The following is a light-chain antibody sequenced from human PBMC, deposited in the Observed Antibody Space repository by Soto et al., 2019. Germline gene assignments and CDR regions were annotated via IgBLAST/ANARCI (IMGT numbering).Light chain of an antibody. CDR2: KAS. V-gene: IGKV1-5*03. Sequence: DIQMTQSPSTPSGSVGDRVTITCRASQTISSWLAWYQQKPGKAPKLLIYKASTLKSGVPSRFSGSGSGTEFTLTISSLQTDDFETYYCQNYNSYSEAFGQGTKV. CDR1: QTISSW. CDR3: QNYNSYSEA. J-gene: IGKJ1*01.